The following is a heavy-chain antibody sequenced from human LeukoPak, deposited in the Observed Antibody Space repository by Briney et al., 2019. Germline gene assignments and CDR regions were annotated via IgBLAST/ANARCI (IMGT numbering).Heavy chain of an antibody. CDR1: GGSISSSSYY. CDR3: AGCGFGSGNYVDY. J-gene: IGHJ4*02. Sequence: PSETLSLTCTVSGGSISSSSYYWGWIRQPPGKGLEWIGSIYYSGSTYYNPSLKSRVTISVDTSKNQFSLKLSSVTAADTAVYYCAGCGFGSGNYVDYWGQGTLVTVSS. V-gene: IGHV4-39*01. CDR2: IYYSGST. D-gene: IGHD3-10*01.